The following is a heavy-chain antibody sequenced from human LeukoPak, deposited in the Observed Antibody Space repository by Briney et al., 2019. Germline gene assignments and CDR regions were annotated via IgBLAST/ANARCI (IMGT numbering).Heavy chain of an antibody. CDR1: GGSISSSSYY. CDR3: ARGQLRYFDWLLSFDY. CDR2: IYYSGST. V-gene: IGHV4-39*07. D-gene: IGHD3-9*01. J-gene: IGHJ4*02. Sequence: SETLSLTCTVSGGSISSSSYYWGWIRQPPGKGLEWIGSIYYSGSTYYNPSLKSRVTISVDTSKNQFSLKLSSVTAADTAVYYCARGQLRYFDWLLSFDYWGQGTLVTVSS.